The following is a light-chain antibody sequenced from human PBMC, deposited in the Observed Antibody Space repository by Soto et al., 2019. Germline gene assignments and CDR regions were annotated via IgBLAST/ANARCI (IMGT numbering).Light chain of an antibody. CDR3: QQRSNGPSLT. Sequence: EIVLTQSPATLSLSPGERATLSCRASQSVSSYLAWYQQKPGQAPRLLIYDASNRATGIPARFSGSGSGTGFNLTISSLEPEDFAVYYWQQRSNGPSLTFGGGTKVEIK. J-gene: IGKJ4*01. CDR2: DAS. V-gene: IGKV3-11*01. CDR1: QSVSSY.